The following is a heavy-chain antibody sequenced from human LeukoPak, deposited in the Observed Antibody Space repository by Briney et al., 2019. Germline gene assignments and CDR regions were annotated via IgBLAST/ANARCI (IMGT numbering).Heavy chain of an antibody. V-gene: IGHV3-21*04. Sequence: GGSLRLSCAASGFTFSSYSMNWVRQAPGKGLEWVSSISSSSSYIYYADSVKGRFTISRDNAKNSLYLQMNSLRAEDTAVYYCARNSESGNYYKKPIDFWGQGTLVAVSS. CDR2: ISSSSSYI. CDR3: ARNSESGNYYKKPIDF. J-gene: IGHJ4*02. D-gene: IGHD3-10*01. CDR1: GFTFSSYS.